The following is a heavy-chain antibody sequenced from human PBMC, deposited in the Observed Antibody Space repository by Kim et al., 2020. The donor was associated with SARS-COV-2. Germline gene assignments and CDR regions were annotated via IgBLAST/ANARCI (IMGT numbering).Heavy chain of an antibody. CDR2: IYSGGST. Sequence: GSLRLSCAASGFTVSSNYMSWVRQAPGKGLEWVSVIYSGGSTYYADSVKGRFTISRDNSKNTLYLQMNSLRAEDTAVYYCARAQKRSWYYFDYWGQGTLVTVSS. CDR1: GFTVSSNY. CDR3: ARAQKRSWYYFDY. J-gene: IGHJ4*02. D-gene: IGHD6-13*01. V-gene: IGHV3-53*01.